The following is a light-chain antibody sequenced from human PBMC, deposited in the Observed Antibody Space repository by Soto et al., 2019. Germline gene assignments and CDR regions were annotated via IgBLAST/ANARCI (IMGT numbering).Light chain of an antibody. CDR2: DAS. Sequence: EIVLTQSPATLSLSPGERATLSCRASQSVSSYLAWYQQKHGQAPRLLIYDASNRATGIPARFSGSGSGTDFTLTISSLRPEDFAVYYCQRRSNWPRTFGQGTKVEIK. J-gene: IGKJ1*01. V-gene: IGKV3-11*01. CDR1: QSVSSY. CDR3: QRRSNWPRT.